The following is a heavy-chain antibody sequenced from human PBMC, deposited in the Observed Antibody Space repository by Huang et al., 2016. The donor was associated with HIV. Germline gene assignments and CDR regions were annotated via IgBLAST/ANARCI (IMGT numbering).Heavy chain of an antibody. Sequence: QVQLVESGGGVVEPGRSLRVSCAASGFSFSDSGMHWVRQAPGKGLEWVAVISYDGRNKFYADSVKGRFTISRDNSKNTVYRQMNSLRAGDTAVYYCAKDRRAYYYGSGIEYWGQGARVTVSS. CDR2: ISYDGRNK. V-gene: IGHV3-30*18. D-gene: IGHD3-10*01. CDR3: AKDRRAYYYGSGIEY. CDR1: GFSFSDSG. J-gene: IGHJ4*02.